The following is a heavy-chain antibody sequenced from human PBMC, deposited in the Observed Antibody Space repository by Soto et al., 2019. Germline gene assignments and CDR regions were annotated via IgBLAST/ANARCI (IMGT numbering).Heavy chain of an antibody. Sequence: PGESLKISCKGSGYSFTSYWIGWVRQMPGKGLEWMGIIYPGDSDTRYSPSFQGQVTISADKSISTGYLHWSSMKASDTAMYYCARPWTGTKGPYYYGMDVWGQGTTVTVSS. J-gene: IGHJ6*02. CDR3: ARPWTGTKGPYYYGMDV. V-gene: IGHV5-51*01. D-gene: IGHD1-7*01. CDR1: GYSFTSYW. CDR2: IYPGDSDT.